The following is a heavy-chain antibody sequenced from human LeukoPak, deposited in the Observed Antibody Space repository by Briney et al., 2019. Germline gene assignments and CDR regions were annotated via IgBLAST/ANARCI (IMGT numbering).Heavy chain of an antibody. CDR1: GFTFDDYG. J-gene: IGHJ6*03. V-gene: IGHV3-20*01. CDR3: ARGGYCSSTSCPENYMDV. Sequence: GGSLRLSCAASGFTFDDYGMSWVRQAPGKGLEWVSGINWNGGSTGYADSVKGRFTISRDNAKNSLYLQMNSLRAEDTALYHCARGGYCSSTSCPENYMDVWGKGTTVTVSS. D-gene: IGHD2-2*01. CDR2: INWNGGST.